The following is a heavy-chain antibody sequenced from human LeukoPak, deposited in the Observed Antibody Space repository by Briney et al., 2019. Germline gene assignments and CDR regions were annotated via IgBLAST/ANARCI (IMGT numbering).Heavy chain of an antibody. V-gene: IGHV3-23*01. CDR2: ISGSGGST. CDR3: ATSRYGSGGFDY. CDR1: GFTFSSYA. D-gene: IGHD3-10*01. J-gene: IGHJ4*02. Sequence: GGSLRLSRAASGFTFSSYAMSWVRQAPGKGLEWVSAISGSGGSTYYADSVKGRFTISRDNSKNTLYLQMNSLRAEDTAVYYCATSRYGSGGFDYWGQGTLVTVSS.